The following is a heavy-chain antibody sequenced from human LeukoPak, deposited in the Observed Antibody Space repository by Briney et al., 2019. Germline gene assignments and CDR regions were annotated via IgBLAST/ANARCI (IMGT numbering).Heavy chain of an antibody. CDR2: ISWNSANI. J-gene: IGHJ4*02. V-gene: IGHV3-9*01. CDR3: AKVLGYSYTQAWGYYFDY. D-gene: IGHD5-18*01. CDR1: GFTFYDYA. Sequence: GGSLRLSCAASGFTFYDYAMHWVRHAPGKGVEWVSGISWNSANIGYADSVKGRFTISRDNAKNSLYLQMNSLRAEATALYYCAKVLGYSYTQAWGYYFDYWGQGTLVTVSS.